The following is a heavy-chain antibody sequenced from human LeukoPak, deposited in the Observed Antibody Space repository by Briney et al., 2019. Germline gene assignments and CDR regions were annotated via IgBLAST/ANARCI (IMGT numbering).Heavy chain of an antibody. CDR1: GGSISSYY. CDR3: ARGRVVRAAMPFGWFDP. CDR2: IYTSGST. Sequence: PSETLSLTCTVSGGSISSYYWSWIRQPAGKGLEWIGRIYTSGSTNYNPSLEVRVTISVDTSKSQFSLKLISVTAADTAVYYCARGRVVRAAMPFGWFDPWGQGTLVTVSS. D-gene: IGHD2-2*01. V-gene: IGHV4-4*07. J-gene: IGHJ5*02.